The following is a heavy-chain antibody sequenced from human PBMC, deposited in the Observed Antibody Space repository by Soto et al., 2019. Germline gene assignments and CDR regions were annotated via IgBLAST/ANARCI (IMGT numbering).Heavy chain of an antibody. D-gene: IGHD3-16*01. CDR3: ARPTPYAPSAFDI. J-gene: IGHJ3*02. CDR1: GFTFSSYA. Sequence: ESGGGVVQPGRSLRLSCAASGFTFSSYAMHWVRQAPGKGLEWVAVISYDGSNKYYADSVKGRFTISRDNSKNTLYLQMNSLRAEDTAVYYCARPTPYAPSAFDIWGQGTMVTVSS. V-gene: IGHV3-30-3*01. CDR2: ISYDGSNK.